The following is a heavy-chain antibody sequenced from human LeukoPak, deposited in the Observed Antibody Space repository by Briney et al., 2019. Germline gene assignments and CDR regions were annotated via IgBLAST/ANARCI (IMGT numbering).Heavy chain of an antibody. V-gene: IGHV3-23*01. CDR2: FSFNGEST. CDR1: GFTFSSYA. CDR3: AELGITMIGGV. J-gene: IGHJ6*04. D-gene: IGHD3-10*02. Sequence: PGGSLRLSCAASGFTFSSYAMTWVRQAPGKGLEWVSSFSFNGESTYYADSAEGRFTISRDNSKNTLYLQMNSLRAEDTAVYYCAELGITMIGGVWGKGTTVTISS.